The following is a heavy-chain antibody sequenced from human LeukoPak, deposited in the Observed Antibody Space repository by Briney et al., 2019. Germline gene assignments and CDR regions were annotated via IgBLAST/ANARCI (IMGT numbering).Heavy chain of an antibody. CDR1: GYTFTSYD. V-gene: IGHV1-8*01. CDR2: MNPNSGNT. Sequence: ASVKVSCEASGYTFTSYDINWVRQATGQGLEWMGWMNPNSGNTGYAQKFQGRVTMTRNTSISTAYMELINLSSDDTAVYYCARGMGSGTYRRFDFWGQGTLVTVSS. CDR3: ARGMGSGTYRRFDF. J-gene: IGHJ4*02. D-gene: IGHD3-10*01.